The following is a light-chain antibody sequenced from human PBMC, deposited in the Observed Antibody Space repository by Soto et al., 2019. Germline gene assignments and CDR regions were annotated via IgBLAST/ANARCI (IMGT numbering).Light chain of an antibody. Sequence: QPVLTQPASVSGSPGQSITISCTGSDNDVGNYNFVSWYQQPPGKAPKLIMYAVTSRPSGISDRFSGSKSGNTASLTISGLRIEDEADYYCSSYSSSSTLVFGGGTKLTVL. J-gene: IGLJ2*01. V-gene: IGLV2-14*03. CDR1: DNDVGNYNF. CDR2: AVT. CDR3: SSYSSSSTLV.